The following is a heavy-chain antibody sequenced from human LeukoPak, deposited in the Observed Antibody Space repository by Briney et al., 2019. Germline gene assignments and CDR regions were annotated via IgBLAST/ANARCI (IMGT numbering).Heavy chain of an antibody. CDR2: ISSSGGTI. J-gene: IGHJ4*02. V-gene: IGHV3-48*03. Sequence: GGSLRLSCADSGVTFSKYEMNWVRQAPGKGLQWISYISSSGGTIYYADAVKGRFTISRDNAKNSLFLQMNSLRAEDTAVYYCAKDQSAAGTCFDYWGQGTLVTVSS. D-gene: IGHD6-13*01. CDR1: GVTFSKYE. CDR3: AKDQSAAGTCFDY.